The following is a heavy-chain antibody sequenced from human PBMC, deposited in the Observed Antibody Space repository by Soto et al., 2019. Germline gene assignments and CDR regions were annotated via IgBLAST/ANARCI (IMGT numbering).Heavy chain of an antibody. V-gene: IGHV4-39*01. J-gene: IGHJ3*02. CDR2: IYYSGST. Sequence: SETLSLTCTVSGGSISSSSYYWGWIRQPPGKGLEWIGSIYYSGSTYYNPSLKSRVTISVDTSKNQFSLKLSSVTAADTAVYYCARQVSSAFDIWGQGAMVTVS. CDR1: GGSISSSSYY. CDR3: ARQVSSAFDI.